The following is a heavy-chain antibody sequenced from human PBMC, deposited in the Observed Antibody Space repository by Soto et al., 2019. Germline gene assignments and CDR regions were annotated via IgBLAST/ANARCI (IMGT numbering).Heavy chain of an antibody. D-gene: IGHD2-15*01. CDR2: ISGSGGST. CDR3: AIPHGGVGAANDDY. V-gene: IGHV3-23*01. Sequence: GGSLRLSCAASGFTFSSYAMSWVRQAPGKGLEWVSAISGSGGSTYYADSVKGRFTISRDNSKNTLYLQMNSLRAEDTAIYYCAIPHGGVGAANDDYGGEGTRVTVPQ. J-gene: IGHJ4*02. CDR1: GFTFSSYA.